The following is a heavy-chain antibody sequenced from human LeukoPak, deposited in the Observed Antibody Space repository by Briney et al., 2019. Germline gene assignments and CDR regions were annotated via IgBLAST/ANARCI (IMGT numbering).Heavy chain of an antibody. CDR1: GYSISSGYY. D-gene: IGHD3-3*01. J-gene: IGHJ6*03. CDR2: IYYSGST. CDR3: ARITKVITIFGVVNYYYYMDV. V-gene: IGHV4-38-2*02. Sequence: SETLSLTCTVSGYSISSGYYWGWIRQPPGKGLEWIGSIYYSGSTYYNPSLKSRVTISVDTSKNQFSLKLSSVTAADTAVYYCARITKVITIFGVVNYYYYMDVWGKGTTVTVSS.